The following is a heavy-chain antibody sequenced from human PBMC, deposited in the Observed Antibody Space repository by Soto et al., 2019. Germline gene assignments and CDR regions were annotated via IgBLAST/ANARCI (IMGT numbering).Heavy chain of an antibody. V-gene: IGHV4-59*01. Sequence: PSETLSLTCTVSGGSISSYYWSWIRQPPGKGLEWIGSIYYSRSTNYSPSLKSRVTISVDTSKNQFSLKLSSVTAADTAVYYCARTYGDYVFDYWGQGTLVTVSS. CDR3: ARTYGDYVFDY. CDR1: GGSISSYY. J-gene: IGHJ4*02. D-gene: IGHD4-17*01. CDR2: IYYSRST.